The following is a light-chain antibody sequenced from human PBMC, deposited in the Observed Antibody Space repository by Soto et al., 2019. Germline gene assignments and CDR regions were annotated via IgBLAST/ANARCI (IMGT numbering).Light chain of an antibody. J-gene: IGKJ1*01. CDR3: QQYGSSPRWT. CDR2: GAS. V-gene: IGKV3-20*01. Sequence: EIVLTQSPATLSVSPGERAALSCRASQSVSNNLAWYQQKPGQPPRLLIFGASTRATGIPARFSGSGSGTDFTLTISRLEPEDFAVYYCQQYGSSPRWTFGQGTKVDIK. CDR1: QSVSNN.